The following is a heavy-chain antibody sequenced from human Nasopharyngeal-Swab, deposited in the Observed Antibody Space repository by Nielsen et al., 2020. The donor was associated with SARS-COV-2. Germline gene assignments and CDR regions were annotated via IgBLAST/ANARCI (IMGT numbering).Heavy chain of an antibody. CDR3: ARDSELLTNYYGLDY. V-gene: IGHV3-48*02. D-gene: IGHD3-9*01. CDR1: GFRFNTYG. Sequence: LKISCAASGFRFNTYGLNWVRQAPGKGLEWISYISDDNTIFYADSVKGRFTISRDNAKNSLYLHMNSLRDEDTALYYCARDSELLTNYYGLDYWGQGTLVTVSS. CDR2: ISDDNTI. J-gene: IGHJ4*02.